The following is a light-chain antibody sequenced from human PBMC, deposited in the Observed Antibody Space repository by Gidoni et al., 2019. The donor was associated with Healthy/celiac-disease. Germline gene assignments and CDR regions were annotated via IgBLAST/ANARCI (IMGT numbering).Light chain of an antibody. CDR2: QDS. V-gene: IGLV3-1*01. CDR1: KSVDNY. CDR3: QAWDSSTAWV. J-gene: IGLJ2*01. Sequence: SYELTQPPSVSVSPGQTASITCSGDKSVDNYACWYQQKPGQSPVLVIYQDSKRPSGFPERFSGSNSWNTATLTISGTQAMDEADYYCQAWDSSTAWVFGGGTKLTVL.